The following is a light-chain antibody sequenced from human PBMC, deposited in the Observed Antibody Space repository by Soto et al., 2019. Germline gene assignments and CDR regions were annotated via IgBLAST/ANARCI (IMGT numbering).Light chain of an antibody. J-gene: IGKJ4*01. CDR3: QQSYSTPLT. Sequence: DIQMTQSPSTLAASLGDRVPITCGASQSINRWLAWYQQKPGKAPKLLIYKASSLESGVPSRFRGTGSGTEFILTITNLQPEDVATYYCQQSYSTPLTFGGGTKVDI. V-gene: IGKV1-5*03. CDR2: KAS. CDR1: QSINRW.